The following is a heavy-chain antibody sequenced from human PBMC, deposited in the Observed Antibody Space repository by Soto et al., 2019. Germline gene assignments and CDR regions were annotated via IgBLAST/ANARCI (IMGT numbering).Heavy chain of an antibody. CDR1: GYTFTSYD. Sequence: GASVKVSCKASGYTFTSYDMHWVRQAPGQGLEWMGRINPSGGSTSYAQKFQGRVTMTRDTSTSTAYMELSSLRSEDTAVYYCARAVDSSGYYFFDRFDPCGQGTLVTVSS. V-gene: IGHV1-46*01. D-gene: IGHD3-22*01. J-gene: IGHJ5*02. CDR3: ARAVDSSGYYFFDRFDP. CDR2: INPSGGST.